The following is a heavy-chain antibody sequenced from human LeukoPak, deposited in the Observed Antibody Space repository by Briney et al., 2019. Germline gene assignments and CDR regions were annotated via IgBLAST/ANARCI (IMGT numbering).Heavy chain of an antibody. CDR3: ALLSPSDADGDY. V-gene: IGHV1-8*01. Sequence: ASVKVSCKASGYTFTSYDINWVRQATGQGLEWMGWMNPNSGNTGYAQKFQGRVTMTRNTSISTAYMELSSLRSEDTAVYYCALLSPSDADGDYWGQGTLVTVSS. D-gene: IGHD3-10*01. CDR2: MNPNSGNT. CDR1: GYTFTSYD. J-gene: IGHJ4*02.